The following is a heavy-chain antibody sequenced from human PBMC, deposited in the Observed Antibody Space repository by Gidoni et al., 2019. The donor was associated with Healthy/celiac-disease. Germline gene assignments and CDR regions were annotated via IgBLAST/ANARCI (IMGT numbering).Heavy chain of an antibody. Sequence: QVQLVESGGGVVQPGRSLRLSCAASGFTFSSYGMHWVRQAPGTGLEWVAVISYDGSNKYDADSVKGRFTISRDNSKNTLYLQMNSLRAEDTAVYYCAKDLGDSSVFAKDYWGQGTLVTVSS. V-gene: IGHV3-30*18. J-gene: IGHJ4*02. CDR3: AKDLGDSSVFAKDY. CDR1: GFTFSSYG. D-gene: IGHD3-10*01. CDR2: ISYDGSNK.